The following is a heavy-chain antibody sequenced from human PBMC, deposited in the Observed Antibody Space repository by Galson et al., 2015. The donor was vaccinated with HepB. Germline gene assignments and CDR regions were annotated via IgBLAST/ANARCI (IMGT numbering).Heavy chain of an antibody. D-gene: IGHD3-9*01. CDR1: GGTFSTYT. CDR3: AKDILTGYLGADWFDP. Sequence: SVKVSCKASGGTFSTYTISWLRQAPGQGLEWMGRIIPILGVGNYAQKFQGRVTITADKSTDTAYMELSSLRSEDTAVYYCAKDILTGYLGADWFDPWGQGTLVTVSS. CDR2: IIPILGVG. V-gene: IGHV1-69*04. J-gene: IGHJ5*02.